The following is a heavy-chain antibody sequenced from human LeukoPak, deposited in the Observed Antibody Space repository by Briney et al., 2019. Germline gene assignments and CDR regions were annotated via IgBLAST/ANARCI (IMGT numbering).Heavy chain of an antibody. CDR1: GGSISSYY. D-gene: IGHD2-2*01. CDR3: ARARGRYCSSTSCYNNWFDP. CDR2: IYTSGST. J-gene: IGHJ5*02. Sequence: SETLSLTCTVSGGSISSYYWSWIRQPAGKGLEWIGRIYTSGSTNYNPSLKSRVTMSVDTSKNQFSLKLSSVTAADTAVYYCARARGRYCSSTSCYNNWFDPWGQGTLVTVSS. V-gene: IGHV4-4*07.